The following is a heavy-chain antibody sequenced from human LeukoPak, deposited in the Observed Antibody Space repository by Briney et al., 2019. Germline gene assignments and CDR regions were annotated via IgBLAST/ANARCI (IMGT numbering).Heavy chain of an antibody. CDR3: ARQIAVAAAEYFDY. CDR1: GFTFSSYA. J-gene: IGHJ4*02. V-gene: IGHV3-30-3*01. Sequence: GGSLRLSCAASGFTFSSYAMHWIRQAPDKGLEWVAFISYDGSNKYYADSVKGRFTISRDNSKNLYLQMNSLSTEDTAVYYCARQIAVAAAEYFDYWGQGTLVTVSS. D-gene: IGHD6-19*01. CDR2: ISYDGSNK.